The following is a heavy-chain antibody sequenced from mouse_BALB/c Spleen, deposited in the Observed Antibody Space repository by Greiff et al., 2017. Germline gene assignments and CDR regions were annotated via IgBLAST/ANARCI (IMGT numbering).Heavy chain of an antibody. CDR2: IDPANGNT. CDR1: GFTFKDSY. V-gene: IGHV14-3*02. Sequence: EVQLQQSGAELVKPGASVKLSCTASGFTFKDSYMHWVKQTPEQGLEWIGRIDPANGNTKYAPKFQGKATITADTSSNTAYLQLSSLTSEDTAVYYSARHIYYFDYWGQGTTLTVSS. CDR3: ARHIYYFDY. J-gene: IGHJ2*01.